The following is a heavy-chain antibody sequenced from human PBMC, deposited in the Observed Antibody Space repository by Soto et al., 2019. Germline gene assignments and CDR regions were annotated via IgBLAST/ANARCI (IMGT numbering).Heavy chain of an antibody. CDR2: ISFTGTS. J-gene: IGHJ4*02. D-gene: IGHD6-19*01. Sequence: QLQLQESGPGLVKPSETLSLTCTVSGGSLSSGSFFWGWIRQPPGKGLEWIGHISFTGTSSYSPSLKSRVTMFVDTSKNNFSLRLTSVTAADTAVYYCVRREAVAGSQFDFWGQGTLVTVSS. V-gene: IGHV4-39*02. CDR1: GGSLSSGSFF. CDR3: VRREAVAGSQFDF.